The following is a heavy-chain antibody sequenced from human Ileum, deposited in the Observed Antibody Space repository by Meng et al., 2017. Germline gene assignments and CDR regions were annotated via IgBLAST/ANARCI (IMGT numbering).Heavy chain of an antibody. CDR2: INTNTQEP. CDR1: GYSFTTFG. Sequence: VQLVKVGYELRKPGALGKVSCKAYGYSFTTFGINWVRQAPGQGLEWLGWINTNTQEPTYAQGFTGRYAFSLDTSVSTAYLQISSLESEDTAVYYCARKASGYSYSTNWGQGTLVTVSS. J-gene: IGHJ4*02. CDR3: ARKASGYSYSTN. D-gene: IGHD3-22*01. V-gene: IGHV7-4-1*02.